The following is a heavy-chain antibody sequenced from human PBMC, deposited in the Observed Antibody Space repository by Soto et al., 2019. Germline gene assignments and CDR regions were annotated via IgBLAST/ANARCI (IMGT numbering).Heavy chain of an antibody. CDR1: GFTFRDYY. CDR3: ARSLRGYSGYSGY. Sequence: QVQLVESGGGLVKPGGCLRLSCAASGFTFRDYYMSWIRQAPGKGLGWVSYISSSGSDTNYADSVKGRFTVSRDNAKNSLYLQMNSLRAEDTAVYYCARSLRGYSGYSGYWGQGTLVTVSS. CDR2: ISSSGSDT. D-gene: IGHD5-12*01. J-gene: IGHJ4*02. V-gene: IGHV3-11*05.